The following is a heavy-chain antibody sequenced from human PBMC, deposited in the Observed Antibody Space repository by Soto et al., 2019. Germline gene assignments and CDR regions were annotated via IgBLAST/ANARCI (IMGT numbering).Heavy chain of an antibody. CDR3: ARMTLDIVVVPAARYGWFDP. CDR2: ISSSSSYI. J-gene: IGHJ5*02. V-gene: IGHV3-21*01. Sequence: PGGSLRLSCAASGFTFSSYSMNWVRQAPGKGLEWVSSISSSSSYIYYADSVKGRFTISRDNAKNSLYLQMNSLRVEDTAVYYCARMTLDIVVVPAARYGWFDPWGQGTLVTVSS. CDR1: GFTFSSYS. D-gene: IGHD2-2*03.